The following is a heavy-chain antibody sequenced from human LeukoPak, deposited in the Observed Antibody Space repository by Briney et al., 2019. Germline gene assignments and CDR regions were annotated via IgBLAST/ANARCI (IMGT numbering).Heavy chain of an antibody. CDR2: IYTSGST. Sequence: SEALSLTCTVSGGSISRYYWSWIRQPAGKGLEWIGRIYTSGSTYYNPSLESRVTMSVDTPKNQFSLNLTSVTAADTAVYYCARGPQCSGFSCGFDYWGQGALVTVSS. CDR3: ARGPQCSGFSCGFDY. J-gene: IGHJ4*02. D-gene: IGHD2-15*01. CDR1: GGSISRYY. V-gene: IGHV4-4*07.